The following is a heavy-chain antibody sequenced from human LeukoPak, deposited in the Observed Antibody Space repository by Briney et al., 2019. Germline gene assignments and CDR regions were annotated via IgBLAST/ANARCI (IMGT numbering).Heavy chain of an antibody. CDR3: AKDREGTIADYFDY. D-gene: IGHD1-7*01. J-gene: IGHJ4*02. CDR1: GFTFSSYA. CDR2: ICGSGGST. Sequence: GGSLRLSCAASGFTFSSYAMSWVCQAPGKGLEWVSSICGSGGSTYYADSVKGGLTISRDNSKNTLYLQMNSLRGEDTAVYYCAKDREGTIADYFDYWGQGTLVTVSS. V-gene: IGHV3-23*01.